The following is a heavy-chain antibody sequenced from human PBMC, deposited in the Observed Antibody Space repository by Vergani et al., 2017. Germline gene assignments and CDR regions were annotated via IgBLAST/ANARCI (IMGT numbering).Heavy chain of an antibody. CDR1: GGSISSYY. V-gene: IGHV4-59*01. CDR3: ARGRRGRVTRGYYFGMDV. D-gene: IGHD4-17*01. Sequence: QVQLQESGPGLVKPSETLSLTCTVSGGSISSYYWSWFRQPPGKGLEWIGYIYYSGSTNYNPSLKSRVTITVDTSQNQFSLKLSSVIAAAAAVYYCARGRRGRVTRGYYFGMDVWGQGTTVTVSS. J-gene: IGHJ6*02. CDR2: IYYSGST.